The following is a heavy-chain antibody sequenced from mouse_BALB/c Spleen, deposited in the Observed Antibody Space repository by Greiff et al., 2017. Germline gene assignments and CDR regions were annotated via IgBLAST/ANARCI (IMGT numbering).Heavy chain of an antibody. V-gene: IGHV5-12-2*01. CDR3: ARQRGELGRYFDY. Sequence: DVMLVESGGGLVKPGGSLKLSCAASGFTFSSYAMSWVRQTPEKRLEWVAYISNGGGSTYYPDTVKGRFTISRDNAKNTLYLQMSSLKSEDTAMYYCARQRGELGRYFDYWGQGTTLTVSS. D-gene: IGHD4-1*01. CDR1: GFTFSSYA. CDR2: ISNGGGST. J-gene: IGHJ2*01.